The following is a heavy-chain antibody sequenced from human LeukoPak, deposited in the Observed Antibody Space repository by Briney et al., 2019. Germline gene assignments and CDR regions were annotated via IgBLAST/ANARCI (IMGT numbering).Heavy chain of an antibody. Sequence: GRSLRLSCAAAGFTFRSYAMHWVRQAPGKGLEWVAVISYDGTKKYYADSVKGRFTISRDNSKNTLYLQMNSLRAEDTAVYYCAKGQRVTFDYWGQGTLVTVSS. CDR1: GFTFRSYA. CDR2: ISYDGTKK. D-gene: IGHD5-18*01. J-gene: IGHJ4*02. CDR3: AKGQRVTFDY. V-gene: IGHV3-30*04.